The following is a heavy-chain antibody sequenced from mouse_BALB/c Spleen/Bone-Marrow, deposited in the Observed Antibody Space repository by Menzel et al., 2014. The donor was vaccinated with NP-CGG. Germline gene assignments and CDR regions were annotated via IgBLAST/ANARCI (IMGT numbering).Heavy chain of an antibody. V-gene: IGHV5-4*02. CDR3: ARDRAYYRYDGYYYAMDY. Sequence: EVQLVESGGGLVKPGGSLKLSCAASGFTFSDYYMYWVRQTPEKRLEWVAIISDGGSYTYYPDSVKGRFTISRDNAKNNLYLQMSSLKSDDTAMYYCARDRAYYRYDGYYYAMDYWVKEPQSPSPQ. CDR2: ISDGGSYT. CDR1: GFTFSDYY. J-gene: IGHJ4*01. D-gene: IGHD2-14*01.